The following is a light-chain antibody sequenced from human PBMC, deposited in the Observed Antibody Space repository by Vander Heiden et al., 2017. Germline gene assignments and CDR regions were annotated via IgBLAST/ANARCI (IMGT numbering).Light chain of an antibody. Sequence: DIVMTQSPDSLAVSLGERATINCKSSQSVLSSSSKRNSLAWYQQKPGQAPKLIIYWASTRESGVPDRFSGSGSGTDFNLTISGLQAEDVAVYYCQQYYTFLRTFGQGTKVEIK. CDR3: QQYYTFLRT. CDR2: WAS. V-gene: IGKV4-1*01. CDR1: QSVLSSSSKRNS. J-gene: IGKJ1*01.